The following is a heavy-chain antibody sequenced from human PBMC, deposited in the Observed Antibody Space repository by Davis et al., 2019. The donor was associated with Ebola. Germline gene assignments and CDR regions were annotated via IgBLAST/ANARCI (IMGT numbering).Heavy chain of an antibody. CDR1: GFTFSSYD. CDR2: ISSSSSTI. CDR3: ARVGSDFDI. D-gene: IGHD1-26*01. V-gene: IGHV3-48*02. J-gene: IGHJ3*02. Sequence: GESLKISCAASGFTFSSYDMNWVRQAPGKGLEWVSYISSSSSTIYYADSVKGRFTISRDNAKNSLYLQMNSLRDEDTAMYYCARVGSDFDIWGQGTMVTVSS.